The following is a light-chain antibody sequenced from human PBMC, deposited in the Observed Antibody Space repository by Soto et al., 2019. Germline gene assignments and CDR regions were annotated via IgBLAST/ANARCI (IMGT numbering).Light chain of an antibody. CDR2: KVS. Sequence: DVVMTQSPLSLPVTLGQPASISCRSSQSLVYSDGNTYLNWFQQRPGQSPRRLIYKVSNRDSGVPDRFSGSGSGTDFTLKISRVEAEDVGVYYCMQGTYWPITFGQGTRLEIK. CDR3: MQGTYWPIT. J-gene: IGKJ5*01. V-gene: IGKV2-30*01. CDR1: QSLVYSDGNTY.